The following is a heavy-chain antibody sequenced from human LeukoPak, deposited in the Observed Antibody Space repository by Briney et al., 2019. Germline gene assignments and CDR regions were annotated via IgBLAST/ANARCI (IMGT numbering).Heavy chain of an antibody. CDR3: ARVCSSISCYAFDI. CDR1: GGSISSYY. CDR2: IYTSGST. Sequence: SETLSLTCTVSGGSISSYYWNWIRQPAGKGLEWIGRIYTSGSTNYNPSLKSRVTMSVDTSKNQFSLKLSSVTAADTAVYYCARVCSSISCYAFDIWGQGTMVIVSS. V-gene: IGHV4-4*07. J-gene: IGHJ3*02. D-gene: IGHD2-2*01.